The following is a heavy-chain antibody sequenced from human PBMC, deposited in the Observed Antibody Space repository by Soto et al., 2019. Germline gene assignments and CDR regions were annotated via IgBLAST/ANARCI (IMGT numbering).Heavy chain of an antibody. J-gene: IGHJ6*02. Sequence: GGSLRLSCAASGFTFDDYAMHWVRQAPGKGLEWVSGISWNSGSIGYADSVKGRFTISRDNSKNTLYLQMNSLRAEDTAVYYCAKGGSQQLVRGVLGVWGQGTTVTVSS. V-gene: IGHV3-9*01. CDR3: AKGGSQQLVRGVLGV. D-gene: IGHD6-13*01. CDR2: ISWNSGSI. CDR1: GFTFDDYA.